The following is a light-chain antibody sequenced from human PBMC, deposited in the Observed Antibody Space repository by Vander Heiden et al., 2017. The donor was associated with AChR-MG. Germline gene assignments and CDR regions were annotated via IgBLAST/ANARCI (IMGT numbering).Light chain of an antibody. J-gene: IGKJ1*01. Sequence: EIVLTQSPATLSLSPGERATLSCRASQSVGSYLAWYQQKPGQAPRLLIYDASNRAAGIPARFSGSGSGTDFTLTISSLEPEDFAVYYCQQRSKWPQTFGQRTKVEIK. CDR2: DAS. CDR1: QSVGSY. CDR3: QQRSKWPQT. V-gene: IGKV3-11*01.